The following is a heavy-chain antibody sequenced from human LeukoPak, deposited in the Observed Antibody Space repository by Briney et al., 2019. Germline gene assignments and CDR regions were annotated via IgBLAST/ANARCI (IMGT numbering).Heavy chain of an antibody. CDR1: GGSISSSSYY. V-gene: IGHV4-39*01. D-gene: IGHD3-22*01. CDR3: ARGTMIVVVYFDY. CDR2: IYYSGST. J-gene: IGHJ4*02. Sequence: SETLSLTCTVSGGSISSSSYYWGWIRQPPGKGLEWIGSIYYSGSTYYNPSLKSRVTISVDTSKNQFSLKLSSVTAADTAVYYCARGTMIVVVYFDYWGQGTLVTVSS.